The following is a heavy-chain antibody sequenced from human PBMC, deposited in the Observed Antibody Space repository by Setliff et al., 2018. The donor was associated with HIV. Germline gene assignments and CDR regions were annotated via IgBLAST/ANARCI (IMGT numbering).Heavy chain of an antibody. CDR1: GFTFSRYW. Sequence: GVLRLSCAASGFTFSRYWMHWVRQAPGKGLVWVSHINGDGTNTVYADSVKGRFTISRDNAKSTLYLQMDSLRAEDTAVYYCARVDSSGRYGRFDYWGQGTLVTVSS. J-gene: IGHJ4*02. CDR3: ARVDSSGRYGRFDY. V-gene: IGHV3-74*01. CDR2: INGDGTNT. D-gene: IGHD6-19*01.